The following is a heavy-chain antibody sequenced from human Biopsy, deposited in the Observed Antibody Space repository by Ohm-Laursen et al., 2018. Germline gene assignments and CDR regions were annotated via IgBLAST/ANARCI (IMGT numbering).Heavy chain of an antibody. Sequence: ASVKVSCKTSGVTFNSYAISWVRQAPGQGPEWMGWINPNSGNANYAQSFQGRLTVTRDTSITTAYMELTSLTSDDTAIYYCARVPAYPSIDGYYGLDLWGQGTTVIVSS. V-gene: IGHV1-2*02. CDR2: INPNSGNA. CDR3: ARVPAYPSIDGYYGLDL. D-gene: IGHD2-15*01. J-gene: IGHJ6*02. CDR1: GVTFNSYA.